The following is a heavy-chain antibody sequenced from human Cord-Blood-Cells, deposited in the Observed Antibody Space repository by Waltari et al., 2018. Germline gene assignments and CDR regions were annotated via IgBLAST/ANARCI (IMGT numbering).Heavy chain of an antibody. D-gene: IGHD3-16*02. Sequence: EVQLVESGGGLVQPGGSLKLSCAASGFTFSGSAMPWVRQASGNGLEWVGLIRSKANSYATAYAASVKCRFTISRDDSKNTAYLQMNSLKTEDTAVYYCTRLVEYDAFDIWGQGTMVTVSS. V-gene: IGHV3-73*02. CDR3: TRLVEYDAFDI. CDR2: IRSKANSYAT. CDR1: GFTFSGSA. J-gene: IGHJ3*02.